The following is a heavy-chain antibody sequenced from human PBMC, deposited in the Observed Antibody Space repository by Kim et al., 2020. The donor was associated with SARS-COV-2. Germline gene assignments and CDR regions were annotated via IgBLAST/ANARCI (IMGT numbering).Heavy chain of an antibody. CDR3: AKVEGITMIVVGGYFDY. CDR2: ISGSGGST. V-gene: IGHV3-23*01. D-gene: IGHD3-22*01. CDR1: GFTFSSYA. J-gene: IGHJ4*02. Sequence: GGSLRLSCAASGFTFSSYAMSWVRQAPGKGLEWVSAISGSGGSTYYADSVKGRFTISRDNSKNTLYLQMNSLRAEDTAVYYCAKVEGITMIVVGGYFDYWGQGTLVTVSS.